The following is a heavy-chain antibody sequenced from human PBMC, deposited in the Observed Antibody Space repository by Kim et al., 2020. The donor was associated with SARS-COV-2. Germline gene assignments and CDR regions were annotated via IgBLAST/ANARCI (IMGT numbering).Heavy chain of an antibody. J-gene: IGHJ4*02. V-gene: IGHV4-59*01. CDR3: ARGDGSSGYYVLG. D-gene: IGHD3-22*01. CDR1: GGSISSYY. CDR2: IYYSGST. Sequence: SETLSLTCTVSGGSISSYYWSWIRQPPGKGLEWIGYIYYSGSTNYNPSLKSRVTISVDTSKNQFSLKLSSVTAADTAVYYCARGDGSSGYYVLGWGQGTL.